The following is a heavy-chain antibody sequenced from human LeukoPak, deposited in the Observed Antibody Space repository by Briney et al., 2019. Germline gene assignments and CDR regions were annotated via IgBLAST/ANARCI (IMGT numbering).Heavy chain of an antibody. V-gene: IGHV1-2*02. J-gene: IGHJ4*02. CDR2: INPNSGGT. CDR3: ARASHSGDEVGY. CDR1: GYTFTGYY. Sequence: ASVKVSCKASGYTFTGYYMHWVRQAPGQGLEWMGWINPNSGGTNYAQKFQGRVTMTRDTSISTAYMELSRLRSDDTAAYYCARASHSGDEVGYWGQGTLVTVSS. D-gene: IGHD7-27*01.